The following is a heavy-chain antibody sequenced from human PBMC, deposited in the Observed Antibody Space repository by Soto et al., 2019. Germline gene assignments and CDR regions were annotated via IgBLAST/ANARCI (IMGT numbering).Heavy chain of an antibody. V-gene: IGHV3-23*01. CDR1: GFTFSSYA. CDR3: AKIPLATQDIWGSYRYTGSIRFGY. D-gene: IGHD3-16*02. J-gene: IGHJ4*02. CDR2: ISGSGGST. Sequence: GGSLRLSCAASGFTFSSYAMSWVRQAPGKGLEWVSAISGSGGSTYCADSVKGRFTISRDNSKNTRYLQMNSLRAEDTAVYYCAKIPLATQDIWGSYRYTGSIRFGYWGQGTLVTVSS.